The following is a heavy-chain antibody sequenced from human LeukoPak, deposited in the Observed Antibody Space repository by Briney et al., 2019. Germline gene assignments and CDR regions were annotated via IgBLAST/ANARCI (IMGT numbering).Heavy chain of an antibody. V-gene: IGHV3-23*03. CDR1: GFTFSGYA. Sequence: GGSLRLSCAASGFTFSGYAMYWVRQAPRKGLEWVAGIYGGGGVIKYADSVKGRFTISRDNSKNILYLQMDSLRVEDTAMYYCAKDRVPDSGYDIDYWGQGTLVTVSS. CDR3: AKDRVPDSGYDIDY. CDR2: IYGGGGVI. D-gene: IGHD5-12*01. J-gene: IGHJ4*02.